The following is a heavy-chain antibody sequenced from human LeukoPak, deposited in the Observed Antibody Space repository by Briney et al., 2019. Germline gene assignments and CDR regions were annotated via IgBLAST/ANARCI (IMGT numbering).Heavy chain of an antibody. CDR1: GYTFTGYY. D-gene: IGHD3-3*01. CDR2: MNPNSGNT. J-gene: IGHJ3*02. CDR3: AREGLLIFGVVINDAFDI. Sequence: ASVKVSCKTSGYTFTGYYMHWVRQATGQGLGWMGWMNPNSGNTGYAQKFQGRVTITRNTSISTAYMELSSLRSEDTAVYYCAREGLLIFGVVINDAFDIWGQGTMVTVSS. V-gene: IGHV1-8*03.